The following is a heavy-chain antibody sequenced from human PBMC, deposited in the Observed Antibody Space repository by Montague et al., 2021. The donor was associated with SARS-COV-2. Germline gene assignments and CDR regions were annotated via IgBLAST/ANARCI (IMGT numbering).Heavy chain of an antibody. D-gene: IGHD1-26*01. V-gene: IGHV3-21*01. Sequence: SLRLSCAASGFTFSSYSMNWVRQAPGKGLEWVSSISSSSSYIYYADSVKGRFTISRDNAKNSLYLQMNSLRAEDTATYYCANGVRTTMGYWGRGTRVTVSS. CDR1: GFTFSSYS. CDR3: ANGVRTTMGY. J-gene: IGHJ4*02. CDR2: ISSSSSYI.